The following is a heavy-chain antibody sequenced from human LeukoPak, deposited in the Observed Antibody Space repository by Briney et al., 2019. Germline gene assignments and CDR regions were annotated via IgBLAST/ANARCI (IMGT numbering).Heavy chain of an antibody. CDR2: INWNGGST. Sequence: GGSLRLSCAASGFTFDDYAMHWVRQAPGKGLEWVSGINWNGGSTGYADSVKGRFTISRDNAKNSLYLQMNSLRAEDTALYYCARRGRSRAVAGLYYYYYMDVWGKGTTVTISS. CDR3: ARRGRSRAVAGLYYYYYMDV. V-gene: IGHV3-20*04. CDR1: GFTFDDYA. J-gene: IGHJ6*03. D-gene: IGHD6-19*01.